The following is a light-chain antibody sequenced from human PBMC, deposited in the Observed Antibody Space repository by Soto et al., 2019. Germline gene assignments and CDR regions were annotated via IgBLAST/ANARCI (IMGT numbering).Light chain of an antibody. V-gene: IGLV2-14*01. CDR2: DVS. CDR1: SNDVGAYNS. CDR3: SSYTSSSTLV. Sequence: QSALTQPASVSGSPGQSITISCSGTSNDVGAYNSVAWYQHNPGKAPKLMIYDVSNRPSGVSSRFSGSKSANTASLSISGLQADDEADYYCSSYTSSSTLVFGTGTKLTVL. J-gene: IGLJ1*01.